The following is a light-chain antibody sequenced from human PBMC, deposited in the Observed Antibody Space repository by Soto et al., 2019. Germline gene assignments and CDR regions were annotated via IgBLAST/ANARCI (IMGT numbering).Light chain of an antibody. CDR1: QGINNY. Sequence: DIQGTQSRSFLSASVGDRVTITCRASQGINNYLAWYQQKPGKAPNLLIYATSTLQSGVPSRFSGSGSGTEFTLTISSLQPEDFAAYYCQQVNSYPLTFGGGTKVDIK. V-gene: IGKV1-9*01. CDR2: ATS. J-gene: IGKJ4*01. CDR3: QQVNSYPLT.